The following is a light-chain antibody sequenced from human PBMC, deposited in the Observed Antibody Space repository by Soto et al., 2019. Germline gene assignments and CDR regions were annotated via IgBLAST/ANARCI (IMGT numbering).Light chain of an antibody. CDR3: QQSYSRVT. CDR2: GAS. J-gene: IGKJ1*01. V-gene: IGKV3-20*01. CDR1: QSVSSNY. Sequence: EIVLTQSPGTLSLSPGERATLSCRASQSVSSNYLAWYQQKPGQAPRLLIYGASTRATGIPDRFSGSGSGTDFTLTISRLEPEDFAVYYCQQSYSRVTFGQGTKVDIK.